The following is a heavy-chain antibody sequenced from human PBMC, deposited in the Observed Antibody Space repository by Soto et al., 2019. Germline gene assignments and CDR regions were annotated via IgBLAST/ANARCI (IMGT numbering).Heavy chain of an antibody. V-gene: IGHV1-46*01. Sequence: ASEKVSWKASGYTFTSYYMHWVRRAPGQGLEWMGIINPSGGSTSYAQKFQGRVTMTRDTSTSTVYMELSSLRSEDTAVYYCATRDYYDSSGYKGPLGYWGQGTLVTVSS. D-gene: IGHD3-22*01. CDR3: ATRDYYDSSGYKGPLGY. J-gene: IGHJ4*02. CDR2: INPSGGST. CDR1: GYTFTSYY.